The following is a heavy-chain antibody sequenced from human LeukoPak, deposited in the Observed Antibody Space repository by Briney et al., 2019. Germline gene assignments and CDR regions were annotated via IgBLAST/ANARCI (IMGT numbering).Heavy chain of an antibody. D-gene: IGHD4-23*01. CDR3: AREGQGYGGKDY. V-gene: IGHV3-7*05. Sequence: GGSLRLSCVASGFTFSSHWMTWVRQAPGKGLEWVANIKQGGSEKHYLDSVKGRFTISRDDAKNSMYLQMSRLRADGTAVYYCAREGQGYGGKDYWGQGTRVTVSS. J-gene: IGHJ4*02. CDR2: IKQGGSEK. CDR1: GFTFSSHW.